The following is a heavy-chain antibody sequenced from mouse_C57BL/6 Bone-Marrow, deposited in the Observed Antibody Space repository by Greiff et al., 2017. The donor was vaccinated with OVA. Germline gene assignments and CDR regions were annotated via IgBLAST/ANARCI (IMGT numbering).Heavy chain of an antibody. V-gene: IGHV1-81*01. CDR1: GYTFTSYG. D-gene: IGHD2-3*01. Sequence: QVQLQQSGAELARPGASVKLSCKASGYTFTSYGISWVKQRTGQGLEWIGEIYPRSGNTYYNEKFKGKATLTADKSSSTAYMELRSLTSEDSAVDFCARHGYCHYYAMDYWGQGTSVTVSS. J-gene: IGHJ4*01. CDR2: IYPRSGNT. CDR3: ARHGYCHYYAMDY.